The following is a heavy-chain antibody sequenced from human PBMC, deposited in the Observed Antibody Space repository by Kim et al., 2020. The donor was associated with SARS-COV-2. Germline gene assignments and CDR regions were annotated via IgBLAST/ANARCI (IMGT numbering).Heavy chain of an antibody. J-gene: IGHJ4*02. CDR1: GFIFSSHI. CDR3: ARVLSGTYYVYDY. D-gene: IGHD1-26*01. V-gene: IGHV3-48*02. Sequence: GGSLRLSCAASGFIFSSHIMNWVRQAPGKGLEWVSYISSSSSTIYYADSVKGRFTISRDNAKNSLYLQMNSLRDEDTAVYYCARVLSGTYYVYDYWGQGTLVTVSS. CDR2: ISSSSSTI.